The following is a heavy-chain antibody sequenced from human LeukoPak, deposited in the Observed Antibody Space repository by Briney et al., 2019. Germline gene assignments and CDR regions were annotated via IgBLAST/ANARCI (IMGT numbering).Heavy chain of an antibody. CDR1: GSTFIGYY. D-gene: IGHD3-22*01. CDR2: INPNSGGT. Sequence: ASVKVSCKSSGSTFIGYYMHWVRQAPGQGLEWMGWINPNSGGTNYAQKFQGRVAMTRDTSISTAYMELSRLRSDDTAVYYCASGFMGYDRSGYYDDAFDIWGQGTMVTVSS. V-gene: IGHV1-2*02. CDR3: ASGFMGYDRSGYYDDAFDI. J-gene: IGHJ3*02.